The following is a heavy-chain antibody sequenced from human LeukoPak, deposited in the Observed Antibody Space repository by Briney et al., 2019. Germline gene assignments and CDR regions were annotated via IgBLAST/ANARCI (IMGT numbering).Heavy chain of an antibody. J-gene: IGHJ4*02. CDR2: ISSSGSTI. V-gene: IGHV3-48*03. CDR1: GFTFSSYE. D-gene: IGHD3-22*01. Sequence: GGSLRLSCAASGFTFSSYEMNWVRQAPGKGLEWVSYISSSGSTIYYADSVKGRFTISRDNAKNSLYLQMNSLRAEDTAVYYCARGSGYYYHARYYFDYWGQGTLVTVSS. CDR3: ARGSGYYYHARYYFDY.